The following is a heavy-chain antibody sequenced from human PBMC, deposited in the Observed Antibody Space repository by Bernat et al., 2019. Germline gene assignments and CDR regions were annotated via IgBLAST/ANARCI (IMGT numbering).Heavy chain of an antibody. CDR3: ARAFCSSATCDGWFDP. J-gene: IGHJ5*02. CDR1: GYSFTTFG. Sequence: KLMEFGPEVKNPGASMKVACKTSGYSFTTFGISWVRQAPGQGLEWVGWISTYNGDTKYAQKFQDRVTLTTDTSTRTAYLELRSLRSDDTAVYYCARAFCSSATCDGWFDPWGQEPWSPSPQ. CDR2: ISTYNGDT. D-gene: IGHD2-2*01. V-gene: IGHV1-18*01.